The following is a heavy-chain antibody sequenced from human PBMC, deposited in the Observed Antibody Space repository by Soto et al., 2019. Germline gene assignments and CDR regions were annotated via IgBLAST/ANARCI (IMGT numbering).Heavy chain of an antibody. CDR3: ARSEYNSNFDY. Sequence: QLQLQESGPGLVKPSETLSLTCSVSGGSISSSSHYWGWIRQPPGKGLEWIGSIYYSGNTYYNPSLKSRVTISVDTSKNQFSLKLSSVTAADTAMYWCARSEYNSNFDYWGQGTLVTVSS. CDR1: GGSISSSSHY. J-gene: IGHJ4*02. D-gene: IGHD6-13*01. V-gene: IGHV4-39*01. CDR2: IYYSGNT.